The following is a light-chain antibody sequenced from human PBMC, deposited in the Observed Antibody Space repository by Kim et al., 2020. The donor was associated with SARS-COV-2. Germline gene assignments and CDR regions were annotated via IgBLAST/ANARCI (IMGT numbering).Light chain of an antibody. CDR2: RNN. V-gene: IGLV1-47*01. Sequence: QRVTISCSGSSSNIGNNYVYWYQKLPGTAPKLLIYRNNQRPSGVPDRFSGSKAGTSASLAISGLRSEDEADYYCAAWDDSLSGHWVFGGGTKLTVL. J-gene: IGLJ3*02. CDR1: SSNIGNNY. CDR3: AAWDDSLSGHWV.